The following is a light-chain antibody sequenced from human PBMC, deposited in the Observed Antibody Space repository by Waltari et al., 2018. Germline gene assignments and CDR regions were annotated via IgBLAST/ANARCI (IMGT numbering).Light chain of an antibody. CDR3: VQHKSYPRT. Sequence: DIQMTQSPSSLSASVGDTVTITCRASQGINNYLNWFQHRPGKVPKLLIYAATTLQSGVPSRFSGSGSGTEFTLTISSLQPEDFATYYCVQHKSYPRTFGQGTKVEIK. V-gene: IGKV1-17*01. CDR2: AAT. J-gene: IGKJ1*01. CDR1: QGINNY.